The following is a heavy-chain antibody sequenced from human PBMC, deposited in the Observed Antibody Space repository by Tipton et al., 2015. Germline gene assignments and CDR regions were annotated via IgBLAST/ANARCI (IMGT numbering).Heavy chain of an antibody. D-gene: IGHD3-22*01. V-gene: IGHV4-59*01. CDR1: GESFSGFY. J-gene: IGHJ4*02. CDR3: ARERDSINRGLDH. CDR2: IYYSGST. Sequence: TLSLTCAVSGESFSGFYWSWIRQPPGKGLEWIGYIYYSGSTNYNPSLKSRVTISVDTSKNQFSLKLSSVTAADTAVYYCARERDSINRGLDHWGQGTLVTVSS.